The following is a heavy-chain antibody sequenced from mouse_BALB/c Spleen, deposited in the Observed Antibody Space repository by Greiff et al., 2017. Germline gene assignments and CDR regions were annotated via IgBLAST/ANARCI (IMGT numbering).Heavy chain of an antibody. J-gene: IGHJ3*01. CDR1: GFTFSSFG. CDR2: ISSGGGST. V-gene: IGHV5-12-1*01. CDR3: ARHADYDWFAY. Sequence: EVQRVESGGGLVQPGGSRKLSCAASGFTFSSFGMHWVRQAPEKGLEWVAYISSGGGSTYYPDTVKGRFTISRDNAKNTLYLQKSSLKSEDTALYYCARHADYDWFAYWGQGTLVTVSA. D-gene: IGHD2-4*01.